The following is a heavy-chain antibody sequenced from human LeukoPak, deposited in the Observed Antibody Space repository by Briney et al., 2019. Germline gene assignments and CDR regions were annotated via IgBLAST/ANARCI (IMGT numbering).Heavy chain of an antibody. CDR2: ISSSSTI. V-gene: IGHV3-48*04. Sequence: GGSLRLSCAASGFAFRSYSMNWVRQAPGKGLEWVSYISSSSTIYYADSVKGRFTISRDNAKNSLYLQMNSLRAEDTAVYYCARLMDYWGQGTLVTVSS. J-gene: IGHJ4*02. CDR3: ARLMDY. CDR1: GFAFRSYS.